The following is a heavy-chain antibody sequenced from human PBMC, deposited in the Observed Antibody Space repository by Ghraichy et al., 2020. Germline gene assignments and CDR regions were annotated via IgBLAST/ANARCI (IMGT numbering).Heavy chain of an antibody. CDR2: ISAHNGNT. CDR1: GYTFTNYG. Sequence: ASVKVSCKAAGYTFTNYGISWVRQAPGQGLEWMGWISAHNGNTHYAQKLQGRVTMTADTSTSTAHMELTSLRSDDTGVYYCARVLIEYTIFGVDEFDYWGQGTLVTVSS. D-gene: IGHD3-3*01. J-gene: IGHJ4*02. CDR3: ARVLIEYTIFGVDEFDY. V-gene: IGHV1-18*01.